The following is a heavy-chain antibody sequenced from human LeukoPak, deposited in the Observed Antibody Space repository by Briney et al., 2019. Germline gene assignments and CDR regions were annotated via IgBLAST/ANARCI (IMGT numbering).Heavy chain of an antibody. CDR1: GGSISRYY. Sequence: SETLSLTCTVSGGSISRYYWTWIRQPPGKGLEWIGYIRYTGSTNYNPSLKSRVTMSVDTSKNQISLMLRSVTAADTAVYYCARGDGYHYYWGQGTLVTVST. D-gene: IGHD5-24*01. V-gene: IGHV4-59*01. CDR2: IRYTGST. J-gene: IGHJ4*02. CDR3: ARGDGYHYY.